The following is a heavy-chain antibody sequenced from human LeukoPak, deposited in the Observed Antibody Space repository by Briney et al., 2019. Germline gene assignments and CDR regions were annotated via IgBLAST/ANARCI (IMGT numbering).Heavy chain of an antibody. V-gene: IGHV1-2*02. CDR2: INPNSGGT. J-gene: IGHJ4*02. D-gene: IGHD3-16*01. CDR1: GYTFTGYY. CDR3: ATKNDYGYYFDY. Sequence: ASVKVSCKASGYTFTGYYMHWVRQAPGQGLEWMGWINPNSGGTKYAQKFQGRVTMTRDTSISTAYMELSRLRSEDTAVYYCATKNDYGYYFDYWGQGTLVTVSS.